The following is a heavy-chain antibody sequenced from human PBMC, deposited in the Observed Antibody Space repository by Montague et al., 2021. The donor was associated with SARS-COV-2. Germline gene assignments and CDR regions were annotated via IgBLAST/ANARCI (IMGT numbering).Heavy chain of an antibody. D-gene: IGHD2-2*01. CDR1: GFTFSSYR. CDR2: ISSSSSYI. V-gene: IGHV3-21*01. CDR3: ARGVRGSGTRSL. J-gene: IGHJ4*02. Sequence: SLRLSCAASGFTFSSYRTNWVRQAPGKGLEWVSSISSSSSYIYYADSVKGRFTISRDNAKNSLYLQMNSLRAEDTAVYYCARGVRGSGTRSLWGQGTLVTVSS.